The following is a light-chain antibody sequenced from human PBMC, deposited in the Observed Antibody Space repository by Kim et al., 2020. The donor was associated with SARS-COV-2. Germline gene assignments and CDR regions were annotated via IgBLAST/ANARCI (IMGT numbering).Light chain of an antibody. Sequence: SASVGDRVTITCRASQSIGSWLAWYQQKPGKAPKLLIYDASRVESGVPSRFSGSESGTEFTLTISSLQPDDFATYYCQQYDSYSSTFGQGTKLEIK. CDR1: QSIGSW. CDR3: QQYDSYSST. V-gene: IGKV1-5*01. CDR2: DAS. J-gene: IGKJ2*01.